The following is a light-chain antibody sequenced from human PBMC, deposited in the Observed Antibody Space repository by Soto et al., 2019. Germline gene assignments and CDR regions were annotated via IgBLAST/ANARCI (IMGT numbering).Light chain of an antibody. CDR3: CSYGGSFPYV. Sequence: QSALTQPPSVSGSPGQSVTISFTGTSSDVGGYDYVSWYQQRPGKAPKLLIYDVTKRPSGVPVRFSGSKSGNTASLTISGLEAEDEADFYCCSYGGSFPYVFGTGTNLTVL. CDR2: DVT. J-gene: IGLJ1*01. V-gene: IGLV2-11*01. CDR1: SSDVGGYDY.